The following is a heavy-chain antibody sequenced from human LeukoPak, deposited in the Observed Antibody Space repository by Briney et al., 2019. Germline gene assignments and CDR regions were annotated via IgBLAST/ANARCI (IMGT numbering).Heavy chain of an antibody. CDR2: INPSGGST. Sequence: ASVKVSCKASGYTFTSYYMHWVRQAPGQGLEWMGIINPSGGSTSYAQKFQGRVTMTRDTSTSTDYMELSSLRSEDTAVYYCARDGETHDYGGINWFDPWGQGTLVTVSS. CDR1: GYTFTSYY. D-gene: IGHD4-23*01. J-gene: IGHJ5*02. CDR3: ARDGETHDYGGINWFDP. V-gene: IGHV1-46*01.